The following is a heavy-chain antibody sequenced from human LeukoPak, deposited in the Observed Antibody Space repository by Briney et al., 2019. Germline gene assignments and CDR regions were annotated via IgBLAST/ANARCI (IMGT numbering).Heavy chain of an antibody. J-gene: IGHJ6*03. CDR3: ARAQKGGLRERSYYYYMDV. CDR2: ISSRGSTI. D-gene: IGHD1-1*01. CDR1: GFTFSSYE. V-gene: IGHV3-48*03. Sequence: GGSLRLSCAASGFTFSSYEMNWVRQAPGKGLEWVSYISSRGSTIYYADSVKGRFTISRDNAKNSLYLQMNSLRAEDTAVYYCARAQKGGLRERSYYYYMDVWGIGTTVTVSS.